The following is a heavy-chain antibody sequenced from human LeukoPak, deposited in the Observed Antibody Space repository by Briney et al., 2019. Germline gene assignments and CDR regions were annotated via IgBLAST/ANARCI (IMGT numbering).Heavy chain of an antibody. J-gene: IGHJ4*02. Sequence: GGSLRLSCAASGFTFNNYAMTWVRQTPGKGLEWVSAISGSGGSTYYADSVKGRFTISRDNSKNTLYLQMNSLRAEDTAVYYCAKVEYFDYWGQGTLVTVSS. CDR2: ISGSGGST. V-gene: IGHV3-23*01. CDR1: GFTFNNYA. CDR3: AKVEYFDY.